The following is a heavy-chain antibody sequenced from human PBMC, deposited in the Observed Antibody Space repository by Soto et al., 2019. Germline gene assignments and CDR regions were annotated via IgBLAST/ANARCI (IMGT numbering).Heavy chain of an antibody. CDR1: GYSFTNYW. CDR3: ARPPYASDAFHI. J-gene: IGHJ3*02. Sequence: PGESLKISCKGFGYSFTNYWIGWVRQMPGKGLEWMGNIFPSDSDTRYSPSFQGQVTISADKSISTAYLQWSSLKASDTAMYYCARPPYASDAFHIWGQGTMVTVSS. CDR2: IFPSDSDT. V-gene: IGHV5-51*01. D-gene: IGHD2-2*01.